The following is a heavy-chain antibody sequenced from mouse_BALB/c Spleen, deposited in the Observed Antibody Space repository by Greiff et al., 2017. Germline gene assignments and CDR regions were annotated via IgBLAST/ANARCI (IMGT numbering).Heavy chain of an antibody. CDR3: ARQKYYGKDAMDY. J-gene: IGHJ4*01. V-gene: IGHV5-9-3*01. D-gene: IGHD2-1*01. Sequence: EVQVVESGGGLVKPGGSLKLSCAASGFTFSSYAMSWVRQTPEKRLEWVATISSGGSYTYYPDSVKGRFTISRDNAKNTLYLQMSGLRSEDTAMYYCARQKYYGKDAMDYWGQGTSVTVSS. CDR2: ISSGGSYT. CDR1: GFTFSSYA.